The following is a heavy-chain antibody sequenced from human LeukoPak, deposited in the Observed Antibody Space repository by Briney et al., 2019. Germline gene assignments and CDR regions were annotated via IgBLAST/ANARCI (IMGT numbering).Heavy chain of an antibody. V-gene: IGHV4-59*01. CDR1: GGSISSYY. CDR2: IYYSGST. CDR3: ARDTSYYDFWRGAGYYYMDV. Sequence: SETLSLNCTVSGGSISSYYWSWLRQPPGQGLEWIGYIYYSGSTNYNPSLKSRVTISVDTSKNQFSLKLSSVTAADTAVYYCARDTSYYDFWRGAGYYYMDVWGKGTTVTVSS. J-gene: IGHJ6*03. D-gene: IGHD3-3*01.